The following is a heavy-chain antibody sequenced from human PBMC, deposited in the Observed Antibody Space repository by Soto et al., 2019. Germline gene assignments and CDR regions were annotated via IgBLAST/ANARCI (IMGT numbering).Heavy chain of an antibody. D-gene: IGHD2-21*02. J-gene: IGHJ4*02. CDR2: INHSGST. Sequence: QVQLQQWGAGLLKPSETLSLTCAVYGGSFSGYYWSWIRQPPGKGLEWIGEINHSGSTNYNPSLKSRVTISVDTSKNQFSLKLSSVTAADTAVYYCARGPRLGPVVVTATRLDYWGQGTLVTVSS. V-gene: IGHV4-34*01. CDR3: ARGPRLGPVVVTATRLDY. CDR1: GGSFSGYY.